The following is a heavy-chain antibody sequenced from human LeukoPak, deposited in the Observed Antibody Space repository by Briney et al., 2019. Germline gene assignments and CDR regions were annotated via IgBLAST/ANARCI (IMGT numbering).Heavy chain of an antibody. CDR1: GGSISSYY. J-gene: IGHJ4*02. CDR2: ISYSGST. CDR3: ARHWETSSWYVDY. Sequence: PSETLSLTCTVSGGSISSYYWSWIRQPPGKGLGWIGYISYSGSTNYNPSLKSRVTISVDTSKNQLSLKLSSVTAADTAVYYCARHWETSSWYVDYWGQGTRVTVSS. D-gene: IGHD6-13*01. V-gene: IGHV4-59*08.